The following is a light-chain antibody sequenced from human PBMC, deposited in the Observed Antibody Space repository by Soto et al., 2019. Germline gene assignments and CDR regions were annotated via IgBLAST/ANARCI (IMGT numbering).Light chain of an antibody. CDR3: PEFNIWPLS. Sequence: EIVMTQAPATLSVSPGERATLSCRASHSVNSNLAWYQQKPDQPPRLLIYGASTSATAIPARFSGSGSGTEFTLIISSLQSEAFAVYDGPEFNIWPLSFGGGTKVEIK. J-gene: IGKJ4*01. CDR1: HSVNSN. CDR2: GAS. V-gene: IGKV3-15*01.